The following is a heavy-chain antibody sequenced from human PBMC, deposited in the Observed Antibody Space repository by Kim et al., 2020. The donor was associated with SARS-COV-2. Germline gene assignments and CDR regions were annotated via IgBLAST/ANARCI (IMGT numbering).Heavy chain of an antibody. CDR1: GGSISSGGYY. CDR2: IYYSGST. CDR3: AREPLKDPVPFGYYYYYTSYA. Sequence: SETLSLTCTVSGGSISSGGYYWSWIRPHPGKGLEWIGYIYYSGSTYYNPSLKRRVTISVDTSKNQFSMQLSSVTAASTAVYYCAREPLKDPVPFGYYYYYTSYACGQGTTGTVSS. J-gene: IGHJ6*02. V-gene: IGHV4-31*03. D-gene: IGHD3-16*01.